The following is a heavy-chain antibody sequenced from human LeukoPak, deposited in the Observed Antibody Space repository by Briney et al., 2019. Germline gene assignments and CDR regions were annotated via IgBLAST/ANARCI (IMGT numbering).Heavy chain of an antibody. CDR1: EFIFSKYW. CDR2: INQDGSEK. J-gene: IGHJ3*02. Sequence: PGGSLRLSCEASEFIFSKYWMSWVRQAPGKGLEWVARINQDGSEKYSVDSVKGRFTISRDNAKNSLYLQMNALRAEDTAVYYCARTSVNSLWDDAFDIWGQGTMVTVSS. D-gene: IGHD4-17*01. CDR3: ARTSVNSLWDDAFDI. V-gene: IGHV3-7*05.